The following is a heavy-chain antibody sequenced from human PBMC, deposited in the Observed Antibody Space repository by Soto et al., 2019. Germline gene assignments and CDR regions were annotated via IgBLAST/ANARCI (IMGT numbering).Heavy chain of an antibody. CDR2: ISYDGSNK. D-gene: IGHD1-26*01. V-gene: IGHV3-30*18. Sequence: GGSLRLSCAASGFTFSSYGMHWVRQAPGKGLEWVAVISYDGSNKYYADSVKGRFTISRDNSKNTLYLQMNSLRAEDTAVYYCAKDLEEGSGIYYYYYGMDVWGQGTTVTVSS. CDR3: AKDLEEGSGIYYYYYGMDV. CDR1: GFTFSSYG. J-gene: IGHJ6*02.